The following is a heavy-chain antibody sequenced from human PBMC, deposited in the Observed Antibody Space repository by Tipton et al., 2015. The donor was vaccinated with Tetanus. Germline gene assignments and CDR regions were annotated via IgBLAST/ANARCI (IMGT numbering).Heavy chain of an antibody. CDR1: GGSISSSSYY. CDR3: SRDSSSVYRMVGFNVLGGYFDY. V-gene: IGHV4-39*07. D-gene: IGHD1-26*01. CDR2: IYHRGNT. J-gene: IGHJ4*02. Sequence: TLSLTCTVSGGSISSSSYYWGWIRQSPGKGLEWIGNIYHRGNTYYNPSLKSRVTMSRDTSNNQISLKLDSVTAADTAVYYCSRDSSSVYRMVGFNVLGGYFDYWGQGIPVTVSS.